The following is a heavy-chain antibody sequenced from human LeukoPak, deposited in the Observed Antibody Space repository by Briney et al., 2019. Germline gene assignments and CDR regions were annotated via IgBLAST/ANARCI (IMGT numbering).Heavy chain of an antibody. CDR3: ARAGNWNYFDY. Sequence: GGSLRLSCAASGFTFSNFAMNWVRQAPGKGLEWVSSISSSSSYIYYADSVKGRFTISRDNAKNSLYLQMNSLRAEDTAVYYCARAGNWNYFDYWGQGTLVTVSS. J-gene: IGHJ4*02. CDR2: ISSSSSYI. CDR1: GFTFSNFA. D-gene: IGHD1-20*01. V-gene: IGHV3-21*01.